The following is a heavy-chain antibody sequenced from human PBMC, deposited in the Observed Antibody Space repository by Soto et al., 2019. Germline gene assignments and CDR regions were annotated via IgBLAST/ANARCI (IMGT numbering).Heavy chain of an antibody. D-gene: IGHD4-17*01. J-gene: IGHJ5*02. Sequence: ASVKVSCKASGYTFTSYYMHWVRQAPGQGLEWMGIINPSGGSTSYAQKFQGRVTMTRDTSTSTVYMELSSLRSEDTAVYYCARDKEYGDYERGWFDPWGQGTLVTISS. CDR3: ARDKEYGDYERGWFDP. CDR1: GYTFTSYY. CDR2: INPSGGST. V-gene: IGHV1-46*03.